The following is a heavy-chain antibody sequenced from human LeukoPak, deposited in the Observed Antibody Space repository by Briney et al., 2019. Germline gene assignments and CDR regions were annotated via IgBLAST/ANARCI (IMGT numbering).Heavy chain of an antibody. CDR3: FQAEDGIRYCSGGSCYFAFDY. CDR1: GYTFTSYG. CDR2: ISAYNGNT. V-gene: IGHV1-18*04. D-gene: IGHD2-15*01. Sequence: ASVKVSCKASGYTFTSYGIIWVQQAPGQALEWIGWISAYNGNTNYAQNFQGRVNMTTDTSTSTVYMELRSLRSDDTAVYFFFQAEDGIRYCSGGSCYFAFDYWGQGTLVTVSS. J-gene: IGHJ4*02.